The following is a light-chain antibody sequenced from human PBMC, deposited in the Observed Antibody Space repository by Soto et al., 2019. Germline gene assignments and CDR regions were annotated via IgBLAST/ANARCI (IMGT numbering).Light chain of an antibody. CDR1: LGMSNY. J-gene: IGKJ4*01. V-gene: IGKV1-9*01. CDR3: QQLNSYPLT. CDR2: AAS. Sequence: DIQLTQSPSFLSASVGDRVTITCRASLGMSNYVAWYQQIPGKAPKLLIYAASTLLSGVPSRFSGSGSGTEFTLTISRLQPEDFATYYCQQLNSYPLTFGGGTRVEIK.